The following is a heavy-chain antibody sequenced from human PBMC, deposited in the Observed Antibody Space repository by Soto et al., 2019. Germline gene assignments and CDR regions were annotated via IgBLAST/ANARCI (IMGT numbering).Heavy chain of an antibody. CDR1: GGTFSSYA. CDR2: IIPIFGTA. CDR3: ARGEDGYLDWFDP. D-gene: IGHD3-22*01. V-gene: IGHV1-69*13. Sequence: SVKVSCKASGGTFSSYAISWVRQAPGQGLEWMGGIIPIFGTANYAQKFQGRVTITADESTSTAYMELSSLRSEDTAVYYCARGEDGYLDWFDPWGQGTLVTVSS. J-gene: IGHJ5*02.